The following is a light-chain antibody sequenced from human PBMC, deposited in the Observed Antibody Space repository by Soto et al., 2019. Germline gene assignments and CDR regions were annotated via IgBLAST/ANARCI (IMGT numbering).Light chain of an antibody. Sequence: DIQMTQSPSTLSASVGDRVTITCRASQSISSGLAWYQQKPGKAPKVLIYDASSLESGVPSRFSGSRSGTEFTLTISSLQPDDFATYYCQQYDSYSWTFGQGNKVEIK. V-gene: IGKV1-5*01. CDR1: QSISSG. CDR2: DAS. CDR3: QQYDSYSWT. J-gene: IGKJ1*01.